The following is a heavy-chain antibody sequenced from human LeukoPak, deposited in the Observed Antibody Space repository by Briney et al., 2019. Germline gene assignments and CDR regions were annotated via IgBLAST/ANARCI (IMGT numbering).Heavy chain of an antibody. CDR3: ARDIYDSSGYSEYNWFDP. J-gene: IGHJ5*02. D-gene: IGHD3-22*01. CDR1: GGSISSGSYY. V-gene: IGHV4-61*02. CDR2: IYTSGST. Sequence: SETLSLTCTVSGGSISSGSYYRSWIRQPAGKGLEWIGRIYTSGSTNYNPSLKSRVTISVDTSKNQFSLKLSSVTAADTAVYYCARDIYDSSGYSEYNWFDPWGQGTLVTVSS.